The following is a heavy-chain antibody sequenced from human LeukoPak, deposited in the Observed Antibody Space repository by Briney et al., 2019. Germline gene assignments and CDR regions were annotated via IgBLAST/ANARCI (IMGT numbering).Heavy chain of an antibody. CDR3: ARVDARYVHY. CDR1: GGSISSGGYY. V-gene: IGHV4-31*03. CDR2: IYYSGST. J-gene: IGHJ4*02. Sequence: SETLSLTCTVSGGSISSGGYYWSWIRQHPGKGLEWIGYIYYSGSTYYNPSLKSRVTISVDTSKNQFSLKLSSVTAADTAVYYCARVDARYVHYWGQGTLVTVSS. D-gene: IGHD1-14*01.